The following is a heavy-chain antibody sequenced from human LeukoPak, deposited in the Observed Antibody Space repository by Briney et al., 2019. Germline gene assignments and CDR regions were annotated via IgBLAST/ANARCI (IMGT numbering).Heavy chain of an antibody. CDR3: ARAVLSGDYIAY. J-gene: IGHJ4*02. D-gene: IGHD1-26*01. CDR2: MSGSVDNK. CDR1: GFTFSDYY. Sequence: GGSPRLSCAASGFTFSDYYMSWIRQAPGQGLEWVSYMSGSVDNKYYADSVKGRLAITRDNAENSLFLRMGHLRAEDTVVYYCARAVLSGDYIAYWGQGTLVTVPS. V-gene: IGHV3-11*01.